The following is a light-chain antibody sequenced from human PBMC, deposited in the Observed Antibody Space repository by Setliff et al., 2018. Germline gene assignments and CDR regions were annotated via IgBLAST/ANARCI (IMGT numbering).Light chain of an antibody. CDR1: SYNIGAGYD. J-gene: IGLJ2*01. V-gene: IGLV1-40*01. Sequence: QSALTRPPSVPAAPGQRVTISCTGSSYNIGAGYDVHWYQQLPGTAPKLLIYGNSNRPSGVPDRFSGSKSGTSASLAITGLQAEDEADYYCQSYDSSLSAYVVFGGGTKGTVL. CDR2: GNS. CDR3: QSYDSSLSAYVV.